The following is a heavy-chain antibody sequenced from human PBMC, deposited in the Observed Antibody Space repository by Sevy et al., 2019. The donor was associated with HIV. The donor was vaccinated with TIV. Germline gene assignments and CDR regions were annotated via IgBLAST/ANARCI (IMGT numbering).Heavy chain of an antibody. CDR3: ATGRQGATYGY. V-gene: IGHV3-30*03. D-gene: IGHD1-26*01. CDR2: ISYDGSDK. Sequence: GGSLRLSCVASGFNFRIYAMHWVRQAPGKGLEWVAVISYDGSDKFYAESVKGRFTISRDNSKNMVFLQLNSLRGDDTAVYYCATGRQGATYGYWGQGTPVTVSS. CDR1: GFNFRIYA. J-gene: IGHJ4*02.